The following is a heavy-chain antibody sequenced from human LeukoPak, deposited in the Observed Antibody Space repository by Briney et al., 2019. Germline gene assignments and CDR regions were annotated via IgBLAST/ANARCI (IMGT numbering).Heavy chain of an antibody. CDR1: GGTFSSYA. J-gene: IGHJ4*02. CDR2: IIPIFGTA. CDR3: AREQSSGSYSSY. D-gene: IGHD3-10*01. Sequence: GASVKVSCKASGGTFSSYAISWVRQAPGQGLEWMGGIIPIFGTANYAQKFQGRATITADESTSTAYMELSSLRSEDTAVYYCAREQSSGSYSSYWGQGTLVTVSS. V-gene: IGHV1-69*13.